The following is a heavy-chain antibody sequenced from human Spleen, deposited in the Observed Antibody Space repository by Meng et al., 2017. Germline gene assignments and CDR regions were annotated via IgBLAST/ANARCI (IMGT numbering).Heavy chain of an antibody. V-gene: IGHV4-30-2*01. Sequence: QLQLQESGSGLVKPSQTLSLTCAVSGGSFSSGGYSWSWIRQPPGKGLEWIGYIYHSGTTYYNPSLKSRVTISVDRSKNQFSLKLSSVTAADTAVYYCARWRTGSYYFDYWGQGTLVTVSS. CDR3: ARWRTGSYYFDY. CDR1: GGSFSSGGYS. J-gene: IGHJ4*02. CDR2: IYHSGTT. D-gene: IGHD1-26*01.